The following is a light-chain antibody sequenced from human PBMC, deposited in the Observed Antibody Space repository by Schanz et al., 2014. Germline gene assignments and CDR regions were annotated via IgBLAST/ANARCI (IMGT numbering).Light chain of an antibody. V-gene: IGKV1-33*01. CDR1: QGISSY. CDR3: QQYESLPRT. Sequence: DIQMTQSPSSLSASVGDRVTITCRASQGISSYLAWYQQKPGKAPKLLIYDASTLNTGVPSRFSGGGYGTDFTFTISSLQPEDIATYYCQQYESLPRTFGQGAKLEIK. J-gene: IGKJ2*01. CDR2: DAS.